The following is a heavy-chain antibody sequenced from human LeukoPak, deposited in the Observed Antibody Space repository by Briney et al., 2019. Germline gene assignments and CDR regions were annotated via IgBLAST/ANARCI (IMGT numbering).Heavy chain of an antibody. D-gene: IGHD3-16*01. J-gene: IGHJ4*02. CDR3: ARSPDRGTVDY. CDR2: ISSSGSTI. Sequence: GGSLRLSCAASGFTFSDYYMSWIRQAPGKGLEWVSYISSSGSTIHYADSVKGRFTISRDNAKNSLYLQMNSLRAEDTGVYYCARSPDRGTVDYWGQGTLVTVSS. CDR1: GFTFSDYY. V-gene: IGHV3-11*04.